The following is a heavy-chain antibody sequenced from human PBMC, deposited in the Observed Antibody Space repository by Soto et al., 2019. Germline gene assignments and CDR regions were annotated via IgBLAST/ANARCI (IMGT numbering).Heavy chain of an antibody. CDR1: GGTFGSYA. J-gene: IGHJ6*02. CDR2: IIPITATA. V-gene: IGHV1-69*01. CDR3: ARSQGSSTSLESYYYYYYGMDV. D-gene: IGHD2-2*01. Sequence: QVQLVQSGAEVKKPGSSVKVSCKASGGTFGSYAISWVRQAPGQGLEWMGGIIPITATANYAQKFQGRVTITADEYTSTASMQLSSLRPEVTAVYYCARSQGSSTSLESYYYYYYGMDVWGQGTTVTVSS.